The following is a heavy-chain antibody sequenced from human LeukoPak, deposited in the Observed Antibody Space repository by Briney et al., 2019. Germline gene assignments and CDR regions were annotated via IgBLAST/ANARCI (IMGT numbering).Heavy chain of an antibody. Sequence: PGGSLRLSCAASGFTFSSYSMNWVRQAPGKGLEWVSYMSGRGTTIKYADSVKGRFTISRDNAKNSLYLQMNSLRAEDTAVYYCARDGDSGWYTHWGQGTLVTVSS. V-gene: IGHV3-48*04. J-gene: IGHJ4*02. CDR2: MSGRGTTI. CDR1: GFTFSSYS. D-gene: IGHD6-19*01. CDR3: ARDGDSGWYTH.